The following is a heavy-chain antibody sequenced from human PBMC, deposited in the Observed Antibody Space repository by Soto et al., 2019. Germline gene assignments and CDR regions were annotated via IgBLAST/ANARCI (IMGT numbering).Heavy chain of an antibody. CDR1: GFTFSNAW. D-gene: IGHD3-3*01. CDR2: IKSKTDGGTT. CDR3: TTVNYYDFWSGYRYGMDV. V-gene: IGHV3-15*07. Sequence: SLRLSCAASGFTFSNAWMNWVRQAPGKGLEWVGRIKSKTDGGTTDYAAPVKGRFTISRDDSKNTLYLQMNSLKTEDTAVYYCTTVNYYDFWSGYRYGMDVWGQGTTVTVSS. J-gene: IGHJ6*02.